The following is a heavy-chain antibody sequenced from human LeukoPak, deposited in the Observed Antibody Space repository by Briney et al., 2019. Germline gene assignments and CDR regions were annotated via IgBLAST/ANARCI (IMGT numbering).Heavy chain of an antibody. CDR3: AARSGIIDYYYYMDV. J-gene: IGHJ6*03. Sequence: GXXLRLSCAASGFTFSSYGMHWVRQAPGKGLEWVAFIRYDGSNKYYADSVKGRFTISRDNSKNTLYLQMNSLRAEDTAVYYCAARSGIIDYYYYMDVWGKGTTVTVSS. D-gene: IGHD3-10*01. V-gene: IGHV3-30*02. CDR2: IRYDGSNK. CDR1: GFTFSSYG.